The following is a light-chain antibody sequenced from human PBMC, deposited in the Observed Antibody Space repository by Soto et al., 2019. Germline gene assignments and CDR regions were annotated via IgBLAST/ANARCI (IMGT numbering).Light chain of an antibody. Sequence: EIVLTQSPGTLSLSPGERATLSCRASRTVDNNYVAWYQLKPGQTPRRLIYDASSRATGIPDRFSGSGSGTDFTLTISRLEPEDFAVYYCQQYGRSPPVTFGGGTKVEMK. V-gene: IGKV3-20*01. J-gene: IGKJ4*01. CDR2: DAS. CDR1: RTVDNNY. CDR3: QQYGRSPPVT.